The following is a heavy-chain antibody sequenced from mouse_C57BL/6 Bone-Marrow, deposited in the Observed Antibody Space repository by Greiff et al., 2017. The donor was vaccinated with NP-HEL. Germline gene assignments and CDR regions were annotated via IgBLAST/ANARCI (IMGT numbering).Heavy chain of an antibody. CDR3: ARSSIITTEVAPRHWYFEV. J-gene: IGHJ1*03. CDR1: GYTFTSYW. D-gene: IGHD1-1*01. CDR2: IYPGSGST. V-gene: IGHV1-55*01. Sequence: QVQLQQPGAELVKPGASVKMSCKASGYTFTSYWITWVKQRPGQGLEWIGDIYPGSGSTNYNEKFKSKATLTVDTSSSTAYMQLSSLTSEDSAVYYWARSSIITTEVAPRHWYFEVWGTGTTVTVSS.